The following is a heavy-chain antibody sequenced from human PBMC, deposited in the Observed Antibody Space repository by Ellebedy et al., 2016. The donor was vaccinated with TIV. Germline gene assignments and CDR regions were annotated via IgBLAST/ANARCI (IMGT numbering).Heavy chain of an antibody. CDR3: AKADCSGGSCYSLESWFNP. CDR1: GFTFSSYS. J-gene: IGHJ5*02. V-gene: IGHV3-48*01. D-gene: IGHD2-15*01. Sequence: GESLKISXAASGFTFSSYSMNWVRQAPGKGLEWVSYISSSSSTIYYADSVKGRFTISRDNSKNTLYLQMNSLRAEDTAVYYCAKADCSGGSCYSLESWFNPWGQGTLVTVSS. CDR2: ISSSSSTI.